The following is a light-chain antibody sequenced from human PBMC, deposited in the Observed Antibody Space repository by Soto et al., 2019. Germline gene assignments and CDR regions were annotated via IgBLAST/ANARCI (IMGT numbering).Light chain of an antibody. Sequence: EVVLTQSPGTLSLSPGERATLSCRASQSVSSSYLAWYQQKPGQAPRLLIYGASSRATGTPDRFSGSGSGTDFTLTISRLEPEDFAVYFCQQYGRSPPFTFGQGTKVEIK. J-gene: IGKJ2*01. CDR2: GAS. CDR3: QQYGRSPPFT. CDR1: QSVSSSY. V-gene: IGKV3-20*01.